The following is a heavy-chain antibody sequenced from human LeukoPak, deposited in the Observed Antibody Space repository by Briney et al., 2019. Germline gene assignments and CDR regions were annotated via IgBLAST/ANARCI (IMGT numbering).Heavy chain of an antibody. Sequence: SETLSLTCTISGGSVSDYYWSWIRQPAGKGLEWIGRIHTSGSTNYNPSLKSRVTISVDTSKNQFSLKLSSVTAADTAVYYCARLTTMIVVVSPWGQGTLVTVSS. CDR2: IHTSGST. CDR3: ARLTTMIVVVSP. V-gene: IGHV4-4*07. CDR1: GGSVSDYY. D-gene: IGHD3-22*01. J-gene: IGHJ5*02.